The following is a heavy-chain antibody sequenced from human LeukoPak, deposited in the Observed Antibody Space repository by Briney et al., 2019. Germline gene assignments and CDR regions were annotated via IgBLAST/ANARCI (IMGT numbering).Heavy chain of an antibody. D-gene: IGHD1-26*01. V-gene: IGHV1-46*01. CDR3: AREGIRWELLRDHDAFDI. CDR1: GYTFTSYY. Sequence: ASVKVSCKASGYTFTSYYMHWVRQAPGQGLEWMGIINPSGGSTSYAQKFQGRVTMTRDMSTSTVYMELSSLRSEDTAVYYCAREGIRWELLRDHDAFDIWGQGTMVTVSS. CDR2: INPSGGST. J-gene: IGHJ3*02.